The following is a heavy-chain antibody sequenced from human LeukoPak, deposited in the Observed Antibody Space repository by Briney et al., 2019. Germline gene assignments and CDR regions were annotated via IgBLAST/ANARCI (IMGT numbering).Heavy chain of an antibody. D-gene: IGHD3-10*02. V-gene: IGHV3-21*01. Sequence: GGSLRLSCAASGFTFSSYSMYWVRQAPGKGLEWVSSISSSSSYIYYADSVKGRFTISRDNAKNSLYLQMNSLRAEDTAVYYCGKLGITMMGGFWGKGTRVPIPS. CDR1: GFTFSSYS. J-gene: IGHJ6*03. CDR3: GKLGITMMGGF. CDR2: ISSSSSYI.